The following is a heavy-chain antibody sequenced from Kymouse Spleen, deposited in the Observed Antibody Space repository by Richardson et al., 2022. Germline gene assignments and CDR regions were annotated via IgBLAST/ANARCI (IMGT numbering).Heavy chain of an antibody. J-gene: IGHJ6*02. CDR2: ISWNSGSI. CDR3: AKDMRVRGVKDYGMDV. Sequence: EVQLVESGGGLVQPGRSLRLSCAASGFTFDDYAMHWVRQAPGKGLEWVSGISWNSGSIGYADSVKGRFTISRDNAKNSLYLQMNSLRAEDTALYYCAKDMRVRGVKDYGMDVWGQGTTVTVSS. D-gene: IGHD3-10*01. CDR1: GFTFDDYA. V-gene: IGHV3-9*01.